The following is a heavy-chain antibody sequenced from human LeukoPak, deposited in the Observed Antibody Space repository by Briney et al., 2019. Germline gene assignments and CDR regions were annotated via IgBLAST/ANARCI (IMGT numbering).Heavy chain of an antibody. CDR3: ARAVPGTAGPGY. CDR1: GYTFTSYY. CDR2: INPSGGST. D-gene: IGHD2-21*02. J-gene: IGHJ4*02. Sequence: ASVKVSCKASGYTFTSYYMHWVRQAPRQGLEWMGIINPSGGSTSYAQKFQGRVTMTRDMSTSTVYMELSSLRSEDTAVYYCARAVPGTAGPGYWGQGTLVTVSS. V-gene: IGHV1-46*01.